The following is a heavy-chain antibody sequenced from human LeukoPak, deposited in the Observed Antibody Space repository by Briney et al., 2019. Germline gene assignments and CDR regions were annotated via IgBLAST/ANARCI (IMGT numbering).Heavy chain of an antibody. CDR2: ISYEGSNK. CDR1: GFTFSSYA. CDR3: VMRTAIEY. J-gene: IGHJ4*02. V-gene: IGHV3-30-3*01. Sequence: PGRSLRLSCPASGFTFSSYAMHWVRQAPGKGLEWVAVISYEGSNKYYTASVTGRFTISRDNSKMRLYLQMISLRAEDTAGYYCVMRTAIEYWGQGILVTVAS. D-gene: IGHD2-21*02.